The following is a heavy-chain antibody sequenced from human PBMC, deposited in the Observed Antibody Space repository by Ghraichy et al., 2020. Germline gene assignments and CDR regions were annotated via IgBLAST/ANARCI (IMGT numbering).Heavy chain of an antibody. J-gene: IGHJ4*02. D-gene: IGHD3-22*01. CDR1: GDSVSSNSAA. Sequence: SQTLSLTCAISGDSVSSNSAAWNWIRQSPSRGLEWLGRTYYRSKWYNDYAVSVKSRITINPDTSKNQFSLQLNSVTPEDTAVYYCAREVGYYYGSSGRSRSYYFDYWGQGTLVTVSS. V-gene: IGHV6-1*01. CDR2: TYYRSKWYN. CDR3: AREVGYYYGSSGRSRSYYFDY.